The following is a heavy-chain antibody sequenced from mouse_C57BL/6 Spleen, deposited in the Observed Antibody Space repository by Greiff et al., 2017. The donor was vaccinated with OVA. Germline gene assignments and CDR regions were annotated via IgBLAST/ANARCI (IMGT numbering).Heavy chain of an antibody. CDR3: ARDYGSSDYAMDY. V-gene: IGHV1-80*01. CDR2: IYPGDGDT. Sequence: LVESGAELVKPGASVKISCKASGYAFSSYWMNWVKQRPGKGLEWIGQIYPGDGDTNYNGKFKGKATLTADKSSSTAYMQLSSLTSEDSAVYFCARDYGSSDYAMDYWGQGTSVTVSS. J-gene: IGHJ4*01. CDR1: GYAFSSYW. D-gene: IGHD1-1*01.